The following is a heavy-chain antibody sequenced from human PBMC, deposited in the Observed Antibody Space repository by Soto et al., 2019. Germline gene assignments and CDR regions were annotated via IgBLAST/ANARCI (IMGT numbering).Heavy chain of an antibody. D-gene: IGHD3-10*01. CDR3: ARVDYYYGSGANWFAP. Sequence: QVQLVQSGAEVKKPGSSVKVSCKASGGTFSSYAISWVRQAPGQGLEWMGGIIPIFGTANYAQKFQGRVTITADESTSSAYMELSSLRSEDTAVYYCARVDYYYGSGANWFAPWGQGTLVTVSS. CDR1: GGTFSSYA. CDR2: IIPIFGTA. V-gene: IGHV1-69*12. J-gene: IGHJ5*02.